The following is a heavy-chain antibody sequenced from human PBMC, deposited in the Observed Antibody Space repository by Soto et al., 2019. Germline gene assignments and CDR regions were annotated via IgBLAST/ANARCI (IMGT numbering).Heavy chain of an antibody. V-gene: IGHV3-30*18. D-gene: IGHD6-13*01. CDR1: GFTFRNYG. CDR2: ISHDGSDK. Sequence: QVQLVESGGGVVRPGRSLRLTCAASGFTFRNYGMHWVRQAPGKGLEWVAVISHDGSDKYYADSMKGRFIISRDNSVNTLFLNMNSLKPEDTAVYYCAKENQHLVHDYSGQGTLVTVSS. CDR3: AKENQHLVHDY. J-gene: IGHJ4*02.